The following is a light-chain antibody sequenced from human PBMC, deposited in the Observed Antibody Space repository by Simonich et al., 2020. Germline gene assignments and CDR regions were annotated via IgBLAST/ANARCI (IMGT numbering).Light chain of an antibody. CDR1: QSVSSN. J-gene: IGKJ1*01. CDR2: GAS. V-gene: IGKV3-15*01. Sequence: EIVMTQSPATLSVSPGERATLSCRASQSVSSNLAWYQQKPGKAPRLLIYGASTRATGIPARFSGSGSGTEFTLTISSMQSEDFAVYYCQQYNSYSRTFGQGTKVEIK. CDR3: QQYNSYSRT.